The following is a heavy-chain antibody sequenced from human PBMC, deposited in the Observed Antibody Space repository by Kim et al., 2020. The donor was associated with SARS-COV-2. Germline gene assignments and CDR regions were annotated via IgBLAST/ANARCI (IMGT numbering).Heavy chain of an antibody. CDR1: GFPFSSHV. CDR2: ISGDGETT. Sequence: GGSLRLSCAGSGFPFSSHVIHWVRQVPGKGPEDVAAISGDGETTYYANSVKGRFSISRDTSYKTVNLQMGRLRAEDMAVYYCARSMSPLGYYYGMDIWGPGTTVTVSS. J-gene: IGHJ6*02. V-gene: IGHV3-64*01. CDR3: ARSMSPLGYYYGMDI.